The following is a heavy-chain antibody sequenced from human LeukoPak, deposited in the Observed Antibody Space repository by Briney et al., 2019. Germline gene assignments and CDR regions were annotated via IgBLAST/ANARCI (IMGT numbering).Heavy chain of an antibody. J-gene: IGHJ3*02. Sequence: SETLSLTCTVSGGSISSSSYYWGWIRRPPGKGLEWIGSIYYSGSTYYNPSLKSRVTISVDTSKNQFSLKLSSVTAADTAVYYCACPYYYGSGSYDAFDIWGQGTMVTVSS. D-gene: IGHD3-10*01. CDR2: IYYSGST. CDR3: ACPYYYGSGSYDAFDI. V-gene: IGHV4-39*07. CDR1: GGSISSSSYY.